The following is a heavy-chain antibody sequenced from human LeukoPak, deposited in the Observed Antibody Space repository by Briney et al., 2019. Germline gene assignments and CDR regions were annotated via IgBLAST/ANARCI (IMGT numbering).Heavy chain of an antibody. J-gene: IGHJ4*02. CDR3: AKDAGHCSGGSCYPKFDY. CDR1: GFTFSSYA. CDR2: ISGSGGST. Sequence: GGSLRLSCAASGFTFSSYAMSWVRQAPGKGLEWVSAISGSGGSTYYADSVKGRFTISRDNSKNTLYLQMNSLRAEDTAVYYCAKDAGHCSGGSCYPKFDYWGQGTLGTVSS. V-gene: IGHV3-23*01. D-gene: IGHD2-15*01.